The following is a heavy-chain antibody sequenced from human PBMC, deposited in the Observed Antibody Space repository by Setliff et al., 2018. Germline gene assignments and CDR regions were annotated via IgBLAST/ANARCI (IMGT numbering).Heavy chain of an antibody. J-gene: IGHJ4*02. D-gene: IGHD5-18*01. CDR2: LVPVFGTR. CDR3: ARNIGMGQRDYFDY. Sequence: ASVKVSCKASGGTFNTYAINWVRQAPGQGLAWMGGLVPVFGTRNYAQKFQGRVTFSADDSANTAYMELTSLTSEDTAVYYCARNIGMGQRDYFDYWGQGTVVTVSS. CDR1: GGTFNTYA. V-gene: IGHV1-69*13.